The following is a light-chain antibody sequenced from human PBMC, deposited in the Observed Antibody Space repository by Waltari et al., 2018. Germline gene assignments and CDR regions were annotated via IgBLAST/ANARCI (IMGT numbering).Light chain of an antibody. CDR1: QSVLYSSNNKNY. Sequence: DIVMTQSPDSLAVSLGERATINCKSSQSVLYSSNNKNYLAWYQQRPGQPPKLLIYWASTRESGVPDRFSGSGSVTDFTLTISSLLAEDVAVYYCQQYYAIPRTFGQGTKVEIK. V-gene: IGKV4-1*01. CDR2: WAS. J-gene: IGKJ1*01. CDR3: QQYYAIPRT.